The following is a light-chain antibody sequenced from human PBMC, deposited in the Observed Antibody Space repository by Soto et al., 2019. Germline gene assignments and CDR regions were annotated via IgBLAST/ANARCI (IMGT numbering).Light chain of an antibody. J-gene: IGLJ3*02. V-gene: IGLV2-23*02. Sequence: QSALTQPASVSGSPGQSITISCTGTSSDVGSYNHVSWYQQHPGKAPKLMIYEVNKRPSGVSNRFSGSKSGNTASLTISGLQAEDEADYYCCSYAGSDTLAFGGGTKVTVL. CDR2: EVN. CDR3: CSYAGSDTLA. CDR1: SSDVGSYNH.